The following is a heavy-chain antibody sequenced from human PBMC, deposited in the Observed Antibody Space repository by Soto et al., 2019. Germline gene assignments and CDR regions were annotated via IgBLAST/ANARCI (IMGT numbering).Heavy chain of an antibody. CDR3: VRALGSRFMEWPRFDP. CDR1: GGSFSGYF. V-gene: IGHV4-34*09. Sequence: SETLSLTCTVSGGSFSGYFWTWIRQPPGKGLEWLAEINHSGITNYNPSVESRVSMSVDTSKNQFSLRLNYVTAADTAVYYCVRALGSRFMEWPRFDPWGQGRLVTVSS. CDR2: INHSGIT. D-gene: IGHD3-3*01. J-gene: IGHJ5*02.